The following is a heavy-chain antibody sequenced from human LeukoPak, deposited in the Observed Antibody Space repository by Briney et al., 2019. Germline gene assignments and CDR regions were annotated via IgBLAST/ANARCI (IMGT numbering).Heavy chain of an antibody. CDR1: GGSFSNYY. V-gene: IGHV4-34*01. D-gene: IGHD3-10*01. CDR3: ARRSRIWFGELLYPTLFDY. J-gene: IGHJ4*02. CDR2: INHIGST. Sequence: SETLSLTCAVYGGSFSNYYWSWIRQPPGKGLEWIGEINHIGSTNYNPSYKSRVTISLDTSKNQFSLKLSSVTAADTAVYYCARRSRIWFGELLYPTLFDYWGQGTLVTVSS.